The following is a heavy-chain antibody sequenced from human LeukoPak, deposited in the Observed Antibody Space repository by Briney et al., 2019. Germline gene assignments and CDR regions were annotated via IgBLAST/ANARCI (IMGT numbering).Heavy chain of an antibody. CDR3: ARVEQWNWFDP. D-gene: IGHD6-19*01. CDR1: GGSISSYY. CDR2: IYYSGST. V-gene: IGHV4-59*01. Sequence: SETLSLTCTVSGGSISSYYWSWIRQPPGKGLEWIGYIYYSGSTNYNPSLKSRVTISVDTSKNQFSLKLSSVTAADTAVYYYARVEQWNWFDPWGQGTLVTVSS. J-gene: IGHJ5*02.